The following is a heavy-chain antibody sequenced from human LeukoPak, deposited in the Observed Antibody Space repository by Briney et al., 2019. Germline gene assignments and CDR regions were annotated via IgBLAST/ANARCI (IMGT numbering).Heavy chain of an antibody. CDR3: VRDFLGESGAGGC. Sequence: PGGSLRLSCAASGFTFSSYAMSWVRQAPGKGLEWVSSISPSGSSTYNADSLRGRFTISRDNAKDSVFLQMNSLRGEDTAVYYCVRDFLGESGAGGCWGQGTLVTVSS. D-gene: IGHD3-10*01. V-gene: IGHV3-21*01. J-gene: IGHJ4*02. CDR2: ISPSGSST. CDR1: GFTFSSYA.